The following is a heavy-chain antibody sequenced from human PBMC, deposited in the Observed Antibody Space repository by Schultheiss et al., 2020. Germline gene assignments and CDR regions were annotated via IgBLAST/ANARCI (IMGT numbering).Heavy chain of an antibody. J-gene: IGHJ6*02. CDR2: IIPIFGTA. Sequence: SVKVSCKASGGTFSSYAISWVRQAPGQGLEWMGGIIPIFGTANYAQKFQGRVTITADESTSTAYMELSSLRSEDTAVYYCASPLGTGYYYYYYGMDVWGQGTTGTVAS. D-gene: IGHD2-8*02. CDR3: ASPLGTGYYYYYYGMDV. V-gene: IGHV1-69*13. CDR1: GGTFSSYA.